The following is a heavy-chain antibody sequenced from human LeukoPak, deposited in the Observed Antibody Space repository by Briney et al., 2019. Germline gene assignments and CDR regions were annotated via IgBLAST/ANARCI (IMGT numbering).Heavy chain of an antibody. CDR2: INWNGGST. J-gene: IGHJ5*02. D-gene: IGHD6-13*01. CDR1: GFPFSNAW. Sequence: PGGSLRLSCAVSGFPFSNAWMSWVRQAPGKGLEWVSGINWNGGSTGYADSVKGRFTISRDNAKNSLYLQMNSLRAEDTALYHCARDFGSSWTPPHWFDPWGQGTLVTVSS. V-gene: IGHV3-20*01. CDR3: ARDFGSSWTPPHWFDP.